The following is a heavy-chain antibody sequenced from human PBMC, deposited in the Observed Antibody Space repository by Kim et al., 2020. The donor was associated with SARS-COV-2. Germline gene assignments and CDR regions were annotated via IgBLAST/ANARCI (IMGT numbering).Heavy chain of an antibody. D-gene: IGHD3-3*01. CDR2: IIPIFGTA. J-gene: IGHJ6*02. Sequence: SVKVSCKASGGTFSSYAISWVRQAPGQGLEWMGGIIPIFGTANYAQKFQGRVTITADESTSTAYMELSSLRSEDTAVYYCARVSTIFGVVQIPTYYYYGMDVWGQGTTVTVSS. CDR3: ARVSTIFGVVQIPTYYYYGMDV. V-gene: IGHV1-69*13. CDR1: GGTFSSYA.